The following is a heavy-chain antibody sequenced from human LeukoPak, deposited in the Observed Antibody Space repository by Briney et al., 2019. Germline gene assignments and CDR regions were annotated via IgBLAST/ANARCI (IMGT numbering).Heavy chain of an antibody. J-gene: IGHJ4*02. CDR3: ARGYCSGGSCYDY. CDR1: GGSISSYY. D-gene: IGHD2-15*01. CDR2: IYYSGST. V-gene: IGHV4-59*01. Sequence: SETLSLTCTVSGGSISSYYWSWIRQPPGKGVEGIGYIYYSGSTNYNPSLKSRVTISVDTSKNQFSLKLSSVTAADTAVYYCARGYCSGGSCYDYWGQGTLVTVSS.